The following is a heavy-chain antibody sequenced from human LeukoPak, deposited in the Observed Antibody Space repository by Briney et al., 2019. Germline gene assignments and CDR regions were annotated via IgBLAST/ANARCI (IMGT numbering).Heavy chain of an antibody. CDR2: IGTAGDT. Sequence: GGSLRLSCAASGFTFSSYDMHWVRQATGKGLEWVSAIGTAGDTYYPGSVKGRFTISRENAKNSLYLQMNSLRAEDTAVYYCARESRVLWFGESPHWFDPWGQGTLVTVSS. J-gene: IGHJ5*02. D-gene: IGHD3-10*01. CDR1: GFTFSSYD. CDR3: ARESRVLWFGESPHWFDP. V-gene: IGHV3-13*01.